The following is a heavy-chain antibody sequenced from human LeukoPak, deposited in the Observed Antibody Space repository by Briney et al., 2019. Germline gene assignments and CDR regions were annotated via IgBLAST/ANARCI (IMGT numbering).Heavy chain of an antibody. Sequence: PGGSLRLSCAASGFTFSSYWMSWFRQAPEKGLEWVANIKQDGSEKYYVDSVKGRFTISRDNAKNSLYLQMNSLRAEDTAVYYCARDYYDSSGYRDLYYMDVWGKGTTVTVSS. J-gene: IGHJ6*03. CDR3: ARDYYDSSGYRDLYYMDV. D-gene: IGHD3-22*01. V-gene: IGHV3-7*01. CDR2: IKQDGSEK. CDR1: GFTFSSYW.